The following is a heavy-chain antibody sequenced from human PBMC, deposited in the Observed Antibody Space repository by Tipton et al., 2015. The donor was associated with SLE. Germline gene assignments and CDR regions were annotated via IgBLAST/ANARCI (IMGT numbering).Heavy chain of an antibody. CDR1: GFTFSSYW. Sequence: GSLRLSCAASGFTFSSYWMHWVRQAPGKGLVWVSRINSDGSTTTYADSVKGRFTISRDNAKNTLYLQMNSLRAEDTAVYYCARDLSGEDYFDYWGQGTLVTVSS. CDR3: ARDLSGEDYFDY. J-gene: IGHJ4*02. D-gene: IGHD2-15*01. V-gene: IGHV3-74*01. CDR2: INSDGSTT.